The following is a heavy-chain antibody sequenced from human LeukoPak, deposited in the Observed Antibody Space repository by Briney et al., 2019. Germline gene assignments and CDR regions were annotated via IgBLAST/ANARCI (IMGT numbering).Heavy chain of an antibody. Sequence: GESLKISCKGSGYRFTDYWIGWVRQMPGKGLEWMGIIYPGDSDTRYSPSFQGQDTISADKSISTAHLQWSSLKASDTAMYYCARGAAGTTPDYYYFGLDVWGQGTTVRVSS. D-gene: IGHD1-7*01. J-gene: IGHJ6*02. V-gene: IGHV5-51*01. CDR2: IYPGDSDT. CDR1: GYRFTDYW. CDR3: ARGAAGTTPDYYYFGLDV.